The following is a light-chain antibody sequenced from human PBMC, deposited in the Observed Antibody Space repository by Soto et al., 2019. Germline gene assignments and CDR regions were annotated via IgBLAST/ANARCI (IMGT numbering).Light chain of an antibody. V-gene: IGLV2-14*03. CDR1: SSDVGSYNY. Sequence: SALTQPASVSGSPGQSITISCTGTSSDVGSYNYVSWYQHHPGKAPKLMIYDVSNRPSGVSNRFSGSKSDNTASLTISGLQAEDEADYYCSSYTSSSTLYVFGTGTKVT. CDR2: DVS. J-gene: IGLJ1*01. CDR3: SSYTSSSTLYV.